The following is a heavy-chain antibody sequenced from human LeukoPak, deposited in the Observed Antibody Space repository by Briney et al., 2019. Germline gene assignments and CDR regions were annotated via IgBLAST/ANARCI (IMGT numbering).Heavy chain of an antibody. J-gene: IGHJ5*02. D-gene: IGHD2-2*01. CDR1: GFPFSSYG. CDR3: ARDHQEARVVVPAALVDP. CDR2: VSHDGSNE. Sequence: GRSLRLSCAASGFPFSSYGMHWVRQAPGKGLEWVAVVSHDGSNEYFVDSVKGRFTISRDNSKNTLYLQMNSPRAEDTAVYYCARDHQEARVVVPAALVDPWGQGTLVTVSS. V-gene: IGHV3-30*03.